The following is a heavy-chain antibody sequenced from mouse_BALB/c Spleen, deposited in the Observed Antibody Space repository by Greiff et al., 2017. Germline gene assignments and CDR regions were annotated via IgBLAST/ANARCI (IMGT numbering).Heavy chain of an antibody. CDR2: ISSGGST. Sequence: EVMLVESGGGLVKPGGSLKLSCAASGFTFSSYAMSWVRQTPEKRLEWVASISSGGSTYYPDSVKGRFTISRDNVRNILYLQMSSLRSEDTAMYYCATYDYGVGGFAYWGQGTLVTVSA. J-gene: IGHJ3*01. V-gene: IGHV5-6-5*01. D-gene: IGHD2-4*01. CDR3: ATYDYGVGGFAY. CDR1: GFTFSSYA.